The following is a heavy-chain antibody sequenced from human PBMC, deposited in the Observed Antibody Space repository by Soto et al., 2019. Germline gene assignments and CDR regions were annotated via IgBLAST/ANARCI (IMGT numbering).Heavy chain of an antibody. CDR2: IYYSGIT. CDR1: GGSISSSSYY. V-gene: IGHV4-39*01. J-gene: IGHJ6*02. CDR3: ARRKGITGTTLLYYYYGMDV. D-gene: IGHD1-7*01. Sequence: SETLSLTCTVSGGSISSSSYYWGGIRHPPGKGLEWIGSIYYSGITYYNPSLKSRVTISVDTSKNQFSLKLSSVTAADTAVYYCARRKGITGTTLLYYYYGMDVWGQGTTVTVSS.